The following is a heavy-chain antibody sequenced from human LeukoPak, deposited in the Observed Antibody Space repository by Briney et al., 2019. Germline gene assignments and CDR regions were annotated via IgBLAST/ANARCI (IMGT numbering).Heavy chain of an antibody. V-gene: IGHV1-69*04. Sequence: ASVKVSCKASGGTFSSYAISWVRQAPGQGLEWMGRIIPTFGIANYAQKFQGRVTITADKSTSTAYMALSSLRSEDTDVYYCARDRGEVLYSFDYWGQGTLVTVSS. CDR1: GGTFSSYA. J-gene: IGHJ4*02. CDR3: ARDRGEVLYSFDY. D-gene: IGHD3-10*01. CDR2: IIPTFGIA.